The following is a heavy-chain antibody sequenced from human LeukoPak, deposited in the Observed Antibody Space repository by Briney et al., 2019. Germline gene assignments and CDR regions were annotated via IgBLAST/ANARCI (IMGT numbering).Heavy chain of an antibody. Sequence: SETLSLTCAVYGGSFSNYYWNWIRQPPGKGLEWIGEINHSGSTNYIPSLKSRVSISVDTSKNQFSLKLSSVTAADTAVYYCARPYSGSYKHWGQGTLVTVSS. V-gene: IGHV4-34*01. J-gene: IGHJ1*01. CDR3: ARPYSGSYKH. CDR1: GGSFSNYY. CDR2: INHSGST. D-gene: IGHD1-26*01.